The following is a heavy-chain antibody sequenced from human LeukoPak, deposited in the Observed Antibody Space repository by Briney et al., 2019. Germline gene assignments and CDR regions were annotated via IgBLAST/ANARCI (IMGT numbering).Heavy chain of an antibody. J-gene: IGHJ4*02. CDR1: GGSISSSSYY. D-gene: IGHD3-22*01. CDR2: IYYSGST. Sequence: SETLSLTCTVSGGSISSSSYYWGWIRQPPGKGLEWIGSIYYSGSTYYNPSLKSRVTISVDTSKNQFSLKLSSVTAADTAVYYCAKDFGSSGYYYFDYWGQGTLATVSS. CDR3: AKDFGSSGYYYFDY. V-gene: IGHV4-39*07.